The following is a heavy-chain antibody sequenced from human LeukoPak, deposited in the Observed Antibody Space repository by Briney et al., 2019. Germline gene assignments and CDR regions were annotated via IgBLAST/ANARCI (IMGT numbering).Heavy chain of an antibody. Sequence: GGSLRLSCAASGFTFDDYGMSWVRQTPGKGLEWVSGINWNGGSTGYADSVKGRFTISRDNAKNSLYLQTNSLRAEDTAVYYCARAGIAVAGIVYWGQGTLVTVSS. D-gene: IGHD6-19*01. J-gene: IGHJ4*02. CDR1: GFTFDDYG. CDR3: ARAGIAVAGIVY. CDR2: INWNGGST. V-gene: IGHV3-20*04.